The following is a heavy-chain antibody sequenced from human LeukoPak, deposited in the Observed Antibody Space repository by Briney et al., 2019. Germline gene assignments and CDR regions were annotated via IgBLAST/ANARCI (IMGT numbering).Heavy chain of an antibody. V-gene: IGHV1-8*01. CDR2: MDPNSGHT. J-gene: IGHJ4*02. D-gene: IGHD3-22*01. CDR1: GYTFTSYD. CDR3: ARANYRGSSGYYYIHY. Sequence: ASVKVSCKASGYTFTSYDIGWERLAHGQGLEWMGWMDPNSGHTGYAQKFQGRVTMTRNTSISTAYMELSSLRSEDTAVYYCARANYRGSSGYYYIHYWGQGTLVTVSS.